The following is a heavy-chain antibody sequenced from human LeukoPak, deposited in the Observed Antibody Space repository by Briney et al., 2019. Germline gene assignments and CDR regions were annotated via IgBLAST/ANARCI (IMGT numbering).Heavy chain of an antibody. J-gene: IGHJ6*03. CDR2: LYYSGST. D-gene: IGHD2-2*01. V-gene: IGHV4-59*01. CDR3: ARAPRDRGYCGATSCFEYMDV. Sequence: SETLSLTCTVSGGPISSYFWSWIRQSPGKGLEWIGYLYYSGSTDYNPSLKSRATILVDTSKNHFSLKLNSVTAADTAVYYCARAPRDRGYCGATSCFEYMDVWGRGTTVTISS. CDR1: GGPISSYF.